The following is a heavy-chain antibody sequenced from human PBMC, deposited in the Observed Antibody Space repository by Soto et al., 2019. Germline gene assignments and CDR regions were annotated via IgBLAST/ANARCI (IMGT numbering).Heavy chain of an antibody. V-gene: IGHV4-31*03. J-gene: IGHJ5*02. CDR2: IYYSGST. Sequence: SETLSLTCSVSGGSITSGGYYWSWIRQHPGKGLEWIGYIYYSGSTYYNPSLKSRVTISVDTSKNQFSLKLSSVTAADTAVYYCARVGGINWFDPWGQGTLVTVSS. D-gene: IGHD1-20*01. CDR3: ARVGGINWFDP. CDR1: GGSITSGGYY.